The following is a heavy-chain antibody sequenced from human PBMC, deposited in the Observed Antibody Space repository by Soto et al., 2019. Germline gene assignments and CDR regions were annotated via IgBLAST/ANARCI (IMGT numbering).Heavy chain of an antibody. Sequence: GGSLRLSSAASGFTLSSFWMTWVRHSPGKGLEWVASIKQDGSETYYVDSVKGRFTISRDNPKNTLYLQMNSLTVEDTAVYYCARPPHGMDVWGQGTTVTVSS. CDR1: GFTLSSFW. J-gene: IGHJ6*02. CDR3: ARPPHGMDV. CDR2: IKQDGSET. V-gene: IGHV3-7*03.